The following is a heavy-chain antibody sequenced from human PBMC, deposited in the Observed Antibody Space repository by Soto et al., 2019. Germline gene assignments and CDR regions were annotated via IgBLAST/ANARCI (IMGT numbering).Heavy chain of an antibody. CDR1: GFTFSNAW. V-gene: IGHV3-15*07. D-gene: IGHD6-19*01. CDR3: TRGYSSAD. J-gene: IGHJ4*02. CDR2: VRTKTDGGTT. Sequence: GGSLRLSCAASGFTFSNAWMNWVRQAPGKGLEWVGRVRTKTDGGTTDYAAAVKGRFTISRDDPKNTLYLQMNSLKTEDTAVYYCTRGYSSADWGQGTLVTVSS.